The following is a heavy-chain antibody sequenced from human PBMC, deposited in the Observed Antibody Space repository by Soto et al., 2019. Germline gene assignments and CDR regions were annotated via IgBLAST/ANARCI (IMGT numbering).Heavy chain of an antibody. CDR2: INPSAGST. CDR1: GYTFTNNY. CDR3: AKDNSYYAMDV. J-gene: IGHJ6*02. V-gene: IGHV1-46*01. Sequence: GASVKVSCKASGYTFTNNYMHWVRQAPGQGPEWMGMINPSAGSTNYAQKFQGRVTMTRDTSTSTVYMELSSLRSDDTAVYYCAKDNSYYAMDVWGQGTTVTVSS.